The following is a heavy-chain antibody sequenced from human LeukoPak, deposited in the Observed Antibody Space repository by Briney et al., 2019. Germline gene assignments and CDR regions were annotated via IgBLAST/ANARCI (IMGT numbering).Heavy chain of an antibody. Sequence: GGSLRLSCAASGFTFSSYGMHWVRQAPGKGLEWVAVIWYDGSNKYYADSVKGRFTISRDNSKNTLYLQMNSLRAEDTAVYYCARGGYSGSYVSNNWFDPWGQGTLVTVSS. CDR1: GFTFSSYG. J-gene: IGHJ5*02. V-gene: IGHV3-33*08. D-gene: IGHD1-26*01. CDR2: IWYDGSNK. CDR3: ARGGYSGSYVSNNWFDP.